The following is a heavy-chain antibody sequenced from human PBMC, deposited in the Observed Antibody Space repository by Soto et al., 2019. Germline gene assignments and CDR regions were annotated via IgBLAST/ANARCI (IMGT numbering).Heavy chain of an antibody. CDR3: ARGASGDTVDY. CDR2: LYNGGTI. J-gene: IGHJ4*02. CDR1: GGSISSNYYC. V-gene: IGHV4-30-4*01. Sequence: QVQLQESGPGLVKPSQTLSLTCTVSGGSISSNYYCWSWIRQSPARGLEWIGHLYNGGTIYITPSLASRHTIVVATSKTHFSVDLHSVTAADPAVYYCARGASGDTVDYWGQGILVTVSS. D-gene: IGHD7-27*01.